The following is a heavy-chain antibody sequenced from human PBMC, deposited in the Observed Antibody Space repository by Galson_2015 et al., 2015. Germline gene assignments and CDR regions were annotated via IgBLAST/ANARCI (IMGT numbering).Heavy chain of an antibody. Sequence: SLRLSCAASGFTFSTYAMNWVRQAPGKGLEWVSTVAAGGGTFYADSVKGRFATSRDNSKNTLYLQMSSLRADDTAVYYCARGRLFESWGQGTLVIVSS. V-gene: IGHV3-23*01. J-gene: IGHJ4*02. CDR1: GFTFSTYA. CDR2: VAAGGGT. D-gene: IGHD4-11*01. CDR3: ARGRLFES.